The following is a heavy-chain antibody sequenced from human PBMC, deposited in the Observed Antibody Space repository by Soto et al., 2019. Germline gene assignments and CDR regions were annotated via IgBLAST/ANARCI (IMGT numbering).Heavy chain of an antibody. CDR1: GFTFSSYG. D-gene: IGHD1-20*01. V-gene: IGHV3-30*18. CDR3: AKDRYIWNDGYYYYGMDV. CDR2: ISYDGSNK. Sequence: QTGGSLRLSCAASGFTFSSYGMHWVRQAPGKGLEWVAVISYDGSNKYYADSVKGRFTISRDNSKNTLYLQMNSLRAEDTAVYYCAKDRYIWNDGYYYYGMDVWGQGTTVTVSS. J-gene: IGHJ6*02.